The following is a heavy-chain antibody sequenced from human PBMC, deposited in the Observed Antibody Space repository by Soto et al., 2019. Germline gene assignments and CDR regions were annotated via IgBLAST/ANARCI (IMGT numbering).Heavy chain of an antibody. D-gene: IGHD3-16*02. V-gene: IGHV1-69*13. CDR3: RSYYDYVWGSYRQPYFDY. J-gene: IGHJ4*02. Sequence: SVKVSCKASGGTFSSYAISWVRQAPGQGLEWMGGIIPIFGTANYAQKFQGRVTITADESTSTAYMELSSLRSEDTAVYYCRSYYDYVWGSYRQPYFDYWGQGTLVTVSS. CDR1: GGTFSSYA. CDR2: IIPIFGTA.